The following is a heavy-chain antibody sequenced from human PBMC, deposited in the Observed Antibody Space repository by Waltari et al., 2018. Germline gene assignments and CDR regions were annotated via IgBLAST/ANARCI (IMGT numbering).Heavy chain of an antibody. CDR2: LRNTGGT. V-gene: IGHV4-59*08. J-gene: IGHJ4*02. Sequence: HVQLQESGPGLVKPSETLSLTCTVSGDFLSDAHWTWIRPAPGKGLEWIAYLRNTGGTKCTPSLQSRVTISADTSKKQFSLRLTSVTAADTAVYYCARLPTKYYDSIGWGFFDQWGQGILVTVSP. CDR3: ARLPTKYYDSIGWGFFDQ. D-gene: IGHD3-22*01. CDR1: GDFLSDAH.